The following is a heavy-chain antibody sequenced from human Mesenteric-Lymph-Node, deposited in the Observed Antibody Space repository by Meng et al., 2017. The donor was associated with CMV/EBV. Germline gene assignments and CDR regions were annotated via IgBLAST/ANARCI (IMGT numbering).Heavy chain of an antibody. CDR3: ARHGDLYDFWSGYGRFDP. Sequence: SETLSLTCTVSGGSISSSSYYWGWIRQPPGKGLEWIGSIYYSGSTYYNPSLKSRVTISVDTSKNQFSLKLSSVTAADTAVYYCARHGDLYDFWSGYGRFDPWGQGTLVTVSS. V-gene: IGHV4-39*01. J-gene: IGHJ5*02. D-gene: IGHD3-3*01. CDR2: IYYSGST. CDR1: GGSISSSSYY.